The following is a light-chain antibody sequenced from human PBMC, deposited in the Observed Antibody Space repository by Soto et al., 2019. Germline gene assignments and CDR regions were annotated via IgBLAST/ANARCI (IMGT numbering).Light chain of an antibody. CDR3: QQYNNWPLL. CDR2: GAS. Sequence: EIVMTQSPATLSVSPGEGATLSCRASQSVRNNLAWFQQKPGQAPRLLIYGASTSATGISARFSGSGSGTEFTLTISSLQSEDFAVYYCQQYNNWPLLFGPGTKVD. CDR1: QSVRNN. J-gene: IGKJ3*01. V-gene: IGKV3-15*01.